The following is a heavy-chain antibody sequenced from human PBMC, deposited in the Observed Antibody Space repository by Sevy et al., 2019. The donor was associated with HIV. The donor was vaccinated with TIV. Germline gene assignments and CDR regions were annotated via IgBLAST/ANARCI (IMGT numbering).Heavy chain of an antibody. CDR1: GYTFTSYY. Sequence: ASVKVSCKASGYTFTSYYMHWVRQAPGQGLEWMGIINPSGGSTSYAQKFQGRVTMTRDTSTSTVYMELCSLRSEETAVYYCASPTVSTRGDYYYMDVWGKGTTVTVSS. V-gene: IGHV1-46*01. CDR2: INPSGGST. CDR3: ASPTVSTRGDYYYMDV. J-gene: IGHJ6*03.